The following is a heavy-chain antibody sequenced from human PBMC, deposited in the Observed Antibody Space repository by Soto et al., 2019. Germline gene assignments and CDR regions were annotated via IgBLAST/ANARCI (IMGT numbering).Heavy chain of an antibody. J-gene: IGHJ4*02. CDR3: ARRLSGYYDSSGYHGVDY. CDR1: GYSFTSYW. V-gene: IGHV5-51*01. D-gene: IGHD3-22*01. Sequence: PGESLKISCKGSGYSFTSYWIGWVRQMPGKGLEWMGIIYPGDSDTRYSPSFQGQVTISADKSISTAYLQWSSLKASDTAMYYCARRLSGYYDSSGYHGVDYWGQGTLVTVSS. CDR2: IYPGDSDT.